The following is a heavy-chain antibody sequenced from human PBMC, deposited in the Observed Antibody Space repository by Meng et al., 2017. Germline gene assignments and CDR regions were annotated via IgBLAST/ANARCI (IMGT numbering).Heavy chain of an antibody. V-gene: IGHV1-18*01. CDR2: ISAYNGNT. CDR1: GYTFTSYG. CDR3: ARAGIAVAGPDY. Sequence: QVKRVRAGAEGKKPGDLVKVSCKASGYTFTSYGISWVRQAHGQGLEWMGWISAYNGNTNYAQKLQGRVTMTTDTSTSTAYMELRSLRSDDTAVYYCARAGIAVAGPDYWGQGTLVTVSS. J-gene: IGHJ4*02. D-gene: IGHD6-19*01.